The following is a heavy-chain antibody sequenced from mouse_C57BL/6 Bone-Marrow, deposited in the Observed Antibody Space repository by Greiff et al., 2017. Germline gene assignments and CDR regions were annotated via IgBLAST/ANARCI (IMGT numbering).Heavy chain of an antibody. CDR3: ARRGRGYGVPSRWYFDV. CDR2: INPSSGYT. Sequence: QVQLQQSGAELARPGASVKMSCKASGYTFTSYTMHWVKQRPGQGLEWIGYINPSSGYTKYNQKFKDKATLTADKSSSTAYMQLSSLTSEDSAVYYCARRGRGYGVPSRWYFDVWGTGTTVTVSS. CDR1: GYTFTSYT. D-gene: IGHD2-2*01. V-gene: IGHV1-4*01. J-gene: IGHJ1*03.